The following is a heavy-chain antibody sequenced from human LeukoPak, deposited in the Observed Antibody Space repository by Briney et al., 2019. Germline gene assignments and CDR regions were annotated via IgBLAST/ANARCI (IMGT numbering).Heavy chain of an antibody. CDR2: ISGSGGST. CDR3: AKDLHIVVVTGSFDY. Sequence: GGSLRLSCAASGFTFSSYAMSWVRQAPGKGLEWVSAISGSGGSTYYADSVKGRFTISRDNSKNTLYLQMDSLRAEDTAVYYCAKDLHIVVVTGSFDYWGQGTLVTVSS. J-gene: IGHJ4*02. CDR1: GFTFSSYA. V-gene: IGHV3-23*01. D-gene: IGHD2-21*02.